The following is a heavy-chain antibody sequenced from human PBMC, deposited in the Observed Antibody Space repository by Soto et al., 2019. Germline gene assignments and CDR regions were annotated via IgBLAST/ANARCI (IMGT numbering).Heavy chain of an antibody. D-gene: IGHD3-3*01. CDR3: ASTPYYDFWSGYYTRVYYYMDV. V-gene: IGHV1-69*02. Sequence: SVKVSCKASGGTFSSYTISWVRQSPGQGLEWMGRIIPILGIANYAQKFQGRVTITADKSTSTAYMELSSLRSEDTAVYYCASTPYYDFWSGYYTRVYYYMDVWGKGTTVTVSS. CDR1: GGTFSSYT. CDR2: IIPILGIA. J-gene: IGHJ6*03.